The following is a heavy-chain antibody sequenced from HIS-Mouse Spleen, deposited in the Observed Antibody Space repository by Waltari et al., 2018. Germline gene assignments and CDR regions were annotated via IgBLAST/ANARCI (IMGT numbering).Heavy chain of an antibody. CDR1: GGSFSGYY. V-gene: IGHV4-34*01. Sequence: QVQLQQWGAGLLKPSETLSLTCAVYGGSFSGYYWSWIRQPPGKGLEWIGEINHSGSTNYNPALKVRVTISGDTSKNQVSLKLSSVTAADTAVYYCARGGGGKDTAMDCWGQGTLVTVSS. J-gene: IGHJ4*02. D-gene: IGHD5-18*01. CDR2: INHSGST. CDR3: ARGGGGKDTAMDC.